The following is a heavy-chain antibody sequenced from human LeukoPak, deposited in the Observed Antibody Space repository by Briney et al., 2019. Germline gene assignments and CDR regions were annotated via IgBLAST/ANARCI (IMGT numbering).Heavy chain of an antibody. J-gene: IGHJ5*02. CDR3: ARVVVVVPATSNWFDP. D-gene: IGHD2-2*01. Sequence: SETLSLTCTASGGSISSHYWSWIRQPPGKGLEWIGYIYYSGSTNYNPSLKSRVTTSVDTSKNQFSLKLSSVTAADTAVYYCARVVVVVPATSNWFDPWGQGTLVTVSS. CDR1: GGSISSHY. V-gene: IGHV4-59*11. CDR2: IYYSGST.